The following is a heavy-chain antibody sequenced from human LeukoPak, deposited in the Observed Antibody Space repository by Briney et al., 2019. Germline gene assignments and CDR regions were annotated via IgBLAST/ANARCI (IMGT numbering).Heavy chain of an antibody. CDR3: VRETCAGSTCYQLDS. CDR2: VTTAGYT. D-gene: IGHD2-15*01. Sequence: GGSLRLSCAASGFTVSNYDMHWVRQAAGKGLEWVSVVTTAGYTYYSGSVKGRFTISRENAKNSVYLQMNSLKAGDTAVYYCVRETCAGSTCYQLDSWGQGTLVTVSS. V-gene: IGHV3-13*04. CDR1: GFTVSNYD. J-gene: IGHJ4*02.